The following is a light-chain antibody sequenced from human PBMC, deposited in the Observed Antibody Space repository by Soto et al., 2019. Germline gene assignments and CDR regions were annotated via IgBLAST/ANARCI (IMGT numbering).Light chain of an antibody. CDR1: QTVTSSS. V-gene: IGKV3-20*01. CDR2: DAS. CDR3: QQYGSSPLT. Sequence: EIVLTQSPGTLSLSPGERATLSCRASQTVTSSSLAWYQQKPGQAPRLLIYDASSRATGIPDRFSGSGSGTDFTLTISRLDPEDFAVYYCQQYGSSPLTFGGGTKV. J-gene: IGKJ4*01.